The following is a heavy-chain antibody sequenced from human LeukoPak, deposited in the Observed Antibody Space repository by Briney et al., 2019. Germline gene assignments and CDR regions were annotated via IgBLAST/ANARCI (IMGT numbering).Heavy chain of an antibody. D-gene: IGHD2-21*02. V-gene: IGHV3-23*01. CDR3: AKDVSLVVVTRIDY. Sequence: PGGSLRLSCAASGFTFSSYAMSWVRLAPGKGLEWVSAISGSGGSTYYADSMKGRFTISRDNSKNTLYLQMNSLRAEDTAVYYCAKDVSLVVVTRIDYWGQGTLVTVSS. CDR1: GFTFSSYA. CDR2: ISGSGGST. J-gene: IGHJ4*02.